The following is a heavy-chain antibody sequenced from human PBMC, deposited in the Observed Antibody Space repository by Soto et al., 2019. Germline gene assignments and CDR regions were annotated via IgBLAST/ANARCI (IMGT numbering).Heavy chain of an antibody. CDR2: IYYSGST. D-gene: IGHD6-13*01. CDR1: GGSISSGGYY. J-gene: IGHJ4*02. V-gene: IGHV4-31*03. CDR3: GTGWQQLALDY. Sequence: LSLTCTVSGGSISSGGYYWSWIRQHPGKGLEWIGYIYYSGSTYYNPSLKSRVTISVDTSKNQFSLKLSSVTAADTAVYYCGTGWQQLALDYWGQGTLVTVSS.